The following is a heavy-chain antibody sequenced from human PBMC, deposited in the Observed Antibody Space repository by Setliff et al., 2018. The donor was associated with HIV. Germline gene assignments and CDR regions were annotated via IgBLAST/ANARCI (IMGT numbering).Heavy chain of an antibody. V-gene: IGHV1-18*01. Sequence: ASVKVSCKASGYTFSTHGISWVRQAPGQGLEWMGWISAHNDVTHYAQHLQGRVTMTTDTSTSTADMELRSLRSDDTAVYYCVRDRWKEQLVAGWFDPWGQGTLVTVSS. CDR1: GYTFSTHG. D-gene: IGHD6-13*01. J-gene: IGHJ5*02. CDR3: VRDRWKEQLVAGWFDP. CDR2: ISAHNDVT.